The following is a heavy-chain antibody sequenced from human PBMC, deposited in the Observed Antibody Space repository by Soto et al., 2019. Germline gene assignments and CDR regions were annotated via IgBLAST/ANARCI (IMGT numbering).Heavy chain of an antibody. J-gene: IGHJ6*02. Sequence: TGGSLRLSCISSGFTFRTYTMNWVRQAPGKGLEWVSGIRGFSPYTFYAESVKGRFTISRDNAKNSLYLQMNSLRAEDTAVYYCARDRGYDAHDYYYNAMDVWGQGTTVTVSS. V-gene: IGHV3-21*01. CDR1: GFTFRTYT. D-gene: IGHD2-15*01. CDR2: IRGFSPYT. CDR3: ARDRGYDAHDYYYNAMDV.